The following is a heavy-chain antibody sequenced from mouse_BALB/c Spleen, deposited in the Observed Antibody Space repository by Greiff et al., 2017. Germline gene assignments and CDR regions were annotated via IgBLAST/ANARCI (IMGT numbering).Heavy chain of an antibody. V-gene: IGHV7-3*02. D-gene: IGHD1-1*01. J-gene: IGHJ4*01. Sequence: EVKLLESGGGLVQPGGSLRLSCATSGFTFTDYYMSWVRQPPGKALEWLGFIRNKANGYTTEYSASVKGRFTISRDNSQSILYLQMNTLRAEDSATYYCARDIGPGTPYAMDYWGQGTSVTVSS. CDR3: ARDIGPGTPYAMDY. CDR1: GFTFTDYY. CDR2: IRNKANGYTT.